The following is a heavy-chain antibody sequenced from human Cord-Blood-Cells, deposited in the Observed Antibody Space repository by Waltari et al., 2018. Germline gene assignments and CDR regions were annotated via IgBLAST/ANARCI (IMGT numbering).Heavy chain of an antibody. V-gene: IGHV3-21*01. J-gene: IGHJ4*02. Sequence: EVQLVESGGGLVKPGGSLRLSGAASGFTFSTSSMNGVRPAQGKGLEWVSSISSSSSYIYYADSVKGRFTISRENAKNSLYLQMNSLRAEDTAVYYCARGGGSYGYWGQGTLVTVSS. D-gene: IGHD1-26*01. CDR2: ISSSSSYI. CDR3: ARGGGSYGY. CDR1: GFTFSTSS.